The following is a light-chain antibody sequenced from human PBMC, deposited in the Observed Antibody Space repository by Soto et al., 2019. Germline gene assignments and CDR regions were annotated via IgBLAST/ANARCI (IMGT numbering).Light chain of an antibody. V-gene: IGKV3D-20*01. CDR1: QSVSSGY. CDR3: QQYGSSPKT. CDR2: DAS. Sequence: EIVLTQSPATLSLSPGERATLSCGASQSVSSGYLAWYQHKPGLAPRLLICDASSRATGIPDRFSGSGSGTDFTLTISRLELEEFAVYYCQQYGSSPKTFGQGTKVEIQ. J-gene: IGKJ1*01.